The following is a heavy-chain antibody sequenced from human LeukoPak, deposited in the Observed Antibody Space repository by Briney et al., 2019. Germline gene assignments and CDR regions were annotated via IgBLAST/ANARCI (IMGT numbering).Heavy chain of an antibody. V-gene: IGHV3-48*01. D-gene: IGHD5-18*01. Sequence: GGSLRLSCAASGITFSSYGMSWVRQAPGKGPEWVSHISSSGSTVSYADSVKGRFTISRDNAKSSLYLQMNSLRVEDTAVYYCARAQLEQLWLLFDYWGQGTLVTVSS. CDR3: ARAQLEQLWLLFDY. CDR2: ISSSGSTV. J-gene: IGHJ4*02. CDR1: GITFSSYG.